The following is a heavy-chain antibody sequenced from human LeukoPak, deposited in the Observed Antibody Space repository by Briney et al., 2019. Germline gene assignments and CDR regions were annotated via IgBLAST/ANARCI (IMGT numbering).Heavy chain of an antibody. CDR2: INHSGST. J-gene: IGHJ4*02. CDR1: AGSFSGYY. CDR3: ARGRLTDIVVVPAANFDY. D-gene: IGHD2-2*01. V-gene: IGHV4-34*01. Sequence: SETLSLTCADYAGSFSGYYWSWIRQPPGKGLEWIGEINHSGSTNYNPSLKSRVTISVDTSKNQFSLKLSSVTAADTAVYYCARGRLTDIVVVPAANFDYWGQGTLVTVSS.